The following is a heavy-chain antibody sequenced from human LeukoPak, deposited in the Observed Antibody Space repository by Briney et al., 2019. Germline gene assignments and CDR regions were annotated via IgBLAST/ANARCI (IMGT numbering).Heavy chain of an antibody. CDR2: ISNGGGST. CDR3: ARVQLVDYYYYSYMDV. Sequence: TGGSLRLSCEASGFTFSNYAMSWVRQAPGKGLEWVSTISNGGGSTYFADSVKGRFTISRDNAKNSLYLQMNSLRAEDTALYYCARVQLVDYYYYSYMDVWGKGTTVTVSS. V-gene: IGHV3-23*01. CDR1: GFTFSNYA. D-gene: IGHD6-6*01. J-gene: IGHJ6*03.